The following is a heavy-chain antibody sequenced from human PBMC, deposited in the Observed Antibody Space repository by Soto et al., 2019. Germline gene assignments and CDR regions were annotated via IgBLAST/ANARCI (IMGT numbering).Heavy chain of an antibody. J-gene: IGHJ4*02. Sequence: SETLSLTCAGAVYSISRGCKCGWIRQPPGKGLEWIGSIYHAGTTYYNPSLKSRVTISVDTSKNQFSLKLSSVTAADTAVYFCARDGSGGIDYWGQGTLVTVSS. CDR3: ARDGSGGIDY. D-gene: IGHD1-26*01. V-gene: IGHV4-38-2*02. CDR2: IYHAGTT. CDR1: VYSISRGCK.